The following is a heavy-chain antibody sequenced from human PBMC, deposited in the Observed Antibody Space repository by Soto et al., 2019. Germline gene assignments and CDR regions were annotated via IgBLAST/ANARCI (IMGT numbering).Heavy chain of an antibody. CDR2: MNPNSGNT. Sequence: ASVKVSCKASGYTFTSYDINWVRQATRQGLEWMGWMNPNSGNTGYAQKFQGRVTMTRNTSISTAYMELSSLRSEDTAVYYCARVVFWSGYCLPYWGQGTLVTVSS. V-gene: IGHV1-8*01. CDR1: GYTFTSYD. D-gene: IGHD3-3*01. J-gene: IGHJ4*02. CDR3: ARVVFWSGYCLPY.